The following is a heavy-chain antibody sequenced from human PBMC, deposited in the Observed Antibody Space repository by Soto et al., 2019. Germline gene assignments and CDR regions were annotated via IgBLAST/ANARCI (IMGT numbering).Heavy chain of an antibody. CDR1: GFTFSSYA. D-gene: IGHD3-3*01. Sequence: GGSLRLSCAASGFTFSSYAMSWVRQAPGKGLEWVSAISGSGGSTYYADSVKGRSTISRDNSKNTLYLQMNSLRAEDTAVYYCAKKPYDFWSGYYSETHDAYFDYWGQGTLVTVSS. CDR3: AKKPYDFWSGYYSETHDAYFDY. J-gene: IGHJ4*02. CDR2: ISGSGGST. V-gene: IGHV3-23*01.